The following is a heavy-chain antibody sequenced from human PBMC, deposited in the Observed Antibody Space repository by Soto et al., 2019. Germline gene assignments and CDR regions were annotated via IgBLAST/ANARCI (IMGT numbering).Heavy chain of an antibody. CDR3: ARSLRFLEWLYTPGCYFDY. Sequence: SETLSLTCAVYGGSFSGYYWSWIRQPPGKGLEWIGEINHSGSTNYNPSLKSRVTISVDTSKNQFSLKLSSVTAADTAVYYCARSLRFLEWLYTPGCYFDYWGQGTLVTVSS. CDR1: GGSFSGYY. CDR2: INHSGST. J-gene: IGHJ4*02. D-gene: IGHD3-3*01. V-gene: IGHV4-34*01.